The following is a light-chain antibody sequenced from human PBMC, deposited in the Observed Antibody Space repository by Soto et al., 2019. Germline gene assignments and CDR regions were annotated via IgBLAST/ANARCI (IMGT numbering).Light chain of an antibody. Sequence: DIQMTQSPSTLSASVGDRFTIICRASEGINIYLAWFQQKPGKAPKSLIYGATSLQRGVTSRFSGSGGDTDFSLTISSLQPEDIATYYCQQYQRYPPSFGGGTKVDIK. CDR3: QQYQRYPPS. CDR1: EGINIY. V-gene: IGKV1-16*01. J-gene: IGKJ4*01. CDR2: GAT.